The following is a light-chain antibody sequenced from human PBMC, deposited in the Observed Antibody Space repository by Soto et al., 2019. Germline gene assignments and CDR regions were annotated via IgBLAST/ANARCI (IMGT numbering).Light chain of an antibody. CDR1: QSVRIN. CDR3: QQYNTWLWT. CDR2: GAS. J-gene: IGKJ1*01. Sequence: EIVMTQSPATLSVSPGERATLSCRASQSVRINLAWYQQKPGQAPRLLIYGASTRATGIPARFSGSGSGTEFTLTISNLQSEDFAVYYCQQYNTWLWTFGQGTKVEI. V-gene: IGKV3-15*01.